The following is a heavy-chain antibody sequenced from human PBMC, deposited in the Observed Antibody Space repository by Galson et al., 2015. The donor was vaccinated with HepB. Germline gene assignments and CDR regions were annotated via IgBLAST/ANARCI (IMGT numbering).Heavy chain of an antibody. CDR3: ARVGYTSGWYRS. J-gene: IGHJ5*02. CDR1: GFTVSSNY. V-gene: IGHV3-53*01. Sequence: SLRLSCAASGFTVSSNYMSWVRQAPGKGLEWVSLIYSGGTTYYADSVKGRFTISRENSKNTVYLQMNSLRAEDTAVYYCARVGYTSGWYRSWGQGTLVTVFS. D-gene: IGHD6-19*01. CDR2: IYSGGTT.